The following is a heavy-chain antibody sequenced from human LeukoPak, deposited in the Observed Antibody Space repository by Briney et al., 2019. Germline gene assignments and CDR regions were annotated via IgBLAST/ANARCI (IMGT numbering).Heavy chain of an antibody. CDR3: ARDPDYGGNTELDY. Sequence: GASVKVSCKASVYTFTGYYMHWVRQAPGQGLEWMGWINPNSGGTNYEQKFQGRVTMSRDTSISTAYMELSRLRSDDTAVYYCARDPDYGGNTELDYWGQGTLVTVSS. V-gene: IGHV1-2*02. CDR1: VYTFTGYY. D-gene: IGHD4-23*01. CDR2: INPNSGGT. J-gene: IGHJ4*02.